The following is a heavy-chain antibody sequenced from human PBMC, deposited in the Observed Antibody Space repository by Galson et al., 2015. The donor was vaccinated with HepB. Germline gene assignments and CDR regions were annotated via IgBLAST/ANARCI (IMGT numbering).Heavy chain of an antibody. CDR1: GFTFSSYW. V-gene: IGHV3-7*03. Sequence: SLRLSCAASGFTFSSYWMSWDRQAPGKGLEWVANIKQDGSEKYYVDSVKGRFTISRDNAKNSLYLQMNSLRAEDTAVYYCARPPYYDSSGYNAFDIWGQETMVTVSS. D-gene: IGHD3-22*01. J-gene: IGHJ3*02. CDR3: ARPPYYDSSGYNAFDI. CDR2: IKQDGSEK.